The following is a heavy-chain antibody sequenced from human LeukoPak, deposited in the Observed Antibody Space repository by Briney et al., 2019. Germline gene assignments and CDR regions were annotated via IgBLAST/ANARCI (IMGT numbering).Heavy chain of an antibody. CDR1: GYTFTGYY. J-gene: IGHJ5*02. D-gene: IGHD2-2*01. Sequence: ASVKVSCKASGYTFTGYYMHWVRQAPGQGLEWMGWINPNSGGTNYAQKFQGRVTMTRDTSISTAYMELSRLRSDDTAVYYCARSRHCSSTSCYLFDPGGQGTLVTVSS. CDR2: INPNSGGT. CDR3: ARSRHCSSTSCYLFDP. V-gene: IGHV1-2*02.